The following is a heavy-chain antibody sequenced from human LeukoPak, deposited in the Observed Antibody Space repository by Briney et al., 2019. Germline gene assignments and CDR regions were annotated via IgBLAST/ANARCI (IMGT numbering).Heavy chain of an antibody. CDR2: TNHSGST. CDR3: AISYDDYGDY. D-gene: IGHD4-17*01. J-gene: IGHJ4*02. Sequence: SETLSLTCAVYGESFSSYYWSWIRQSPGKGLEYIGETNHSGSTNYNPSLKSRVTISVDTSKNQFSLKMTSVTAADTAVYYCAISYDDYGDYWGQGTLVTVSS. CDR1: GESFSSYY. V-gene: IGHV4-34*01.